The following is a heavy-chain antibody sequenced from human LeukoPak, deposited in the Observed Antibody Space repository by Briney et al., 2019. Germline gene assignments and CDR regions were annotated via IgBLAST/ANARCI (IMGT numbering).Heavy chain of an antibody. V-gene: IGHV3-74*01. D-gene: IGHD2-2*03. J-gene: IGHJ4*02. Sequence: GGSLRLSCAASGFTFSSYWMHWVRQAPGEGLVCVSRINSDGTSTTYADSVKGRFTISRDNARNTLYMQMNSLRAENTAVYYCARATLDIVGATRTFDYWGQGTLVTVSS. CDR3: ARATLDIVGATRTFDY. CDR1: GFTFSSYW. CDR2: INSDGTST.